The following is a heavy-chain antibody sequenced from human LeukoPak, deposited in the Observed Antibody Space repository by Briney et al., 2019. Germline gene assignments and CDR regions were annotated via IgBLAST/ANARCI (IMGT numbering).Heavy chain of an antibody. D-gene: IGHD3-10*01. V-gene: IGHV3-53*01. CDR1: GFPVSSNY. J-gene: IGHJ4*02. CDR2: IYSGGST. Sequence: PGGSLRLSCAASGFPVSSNYMSWVRQAPGKGLEWVSVIYSGGSTYYADSVKGRFTISRDNSKNTLYLQMNSLRADDTAVYYCASPVFGGLATRGAFDYWGQGTLVTVSS. CDR3: ASPVFGGLATRGAFDY.